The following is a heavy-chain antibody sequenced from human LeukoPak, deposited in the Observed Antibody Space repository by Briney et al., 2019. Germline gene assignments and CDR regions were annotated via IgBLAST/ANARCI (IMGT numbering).Heavy chain of an antibody. CDR1: GFTFSSYW. Sequence: GGSLRLSCAASGFTFSSYWMSWVRQAPGKGLEWVANIKQDGSEKYYVDSVKGRFTISRDNAKNSLYLQMNSLRAEDTAVYYCARESTVTTFGRGVMAYWGQGTLVTVSS. CDR2: IKQDGSEK. V-gene: IGHV3-7*01. CDR3: ARESTVTTFGRGVMAY. J-gene: IGHJ4*02. D-gene: IGHD4-17*01.